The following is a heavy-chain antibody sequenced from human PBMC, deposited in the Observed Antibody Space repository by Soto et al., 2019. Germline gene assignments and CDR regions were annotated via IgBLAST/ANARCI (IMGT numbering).Heavy chain of an antibody. CDR1: GFTFSSYA. D-gene: IGHD6-19*01. V-gene: IGHV3-23*01. Sequence: EVQLLESGGGLVQPGGSLRLSCGASGFTFSSYAMSCVRQPPGKGLKWVSTISGSDGTTYYADSVKGRFTISRDNSKNTLYLQMNGLGVEDTAVYYCAKVGVRFISGVNHFDYWGQGTLVTVSS. J-gene: IGHJ4*02. CDR3: AKVGVRFISGVNHFDY. CDR2: ISGSDGTT.